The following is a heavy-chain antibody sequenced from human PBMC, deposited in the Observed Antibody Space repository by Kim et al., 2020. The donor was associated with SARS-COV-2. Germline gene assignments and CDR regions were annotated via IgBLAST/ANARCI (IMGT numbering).Heavy chain of an antibody. CDR1: GFTFDDYA. V-gene: IGHV3-43D*03. Sequence: GGSLRLSCAASGFTFDDYAMHWVRQAPGKGLEWVSLISWDGGSTYYADSVKGRFTISRDNSKNSLYLQMNSLRAEDTALYYCAKGGTPPYSSSPDYWGQGTLVTVSS. J-gene: IGHJ4*02. CDR3: AKGGTPPYSSSPDY. CDR2: ISWDGGST. D-gene: IGHD6-13*01.